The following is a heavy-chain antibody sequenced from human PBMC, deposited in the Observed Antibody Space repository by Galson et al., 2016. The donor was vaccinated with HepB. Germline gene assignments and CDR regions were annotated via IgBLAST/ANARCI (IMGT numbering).Heavy chain of an antibody. CDR1: GFTFRRYG. CDR2: ISSNGGTT. D-gene: IGHD6-19*01. V-gene: IGHV3-64D*06. J-gene: IGHJ3*02. CDR3: AKDQESKSGWSGPFDR. Sequence: SLRLSCAASGFTFRRYGMHWVRQAPGKGLEYVSAISSNGGTTYYVDSVEGRFTVSRDNSKNTLHLQMSSLKPEDTALYYCAKDQESKSGWSGPFDRWGRGAMVIGSS.